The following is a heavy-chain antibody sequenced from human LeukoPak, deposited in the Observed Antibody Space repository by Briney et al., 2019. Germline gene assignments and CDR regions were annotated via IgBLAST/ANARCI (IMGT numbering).Heavy chain of an antibody. CDR2: ISAYNGNT. J-gene: IGHJ5*02. CDR3: ARDRPYSSGWYGSNWFDP. CDR1: GYTFTSYG. V-gene: IGHV1-18*01. D-gene: IGHD6-19*01. Sequence: ASVKVSCKASGYTFTSYGISWVRQAPGQGLEWMGWISAYNGNTNYAQKLQGRVIMTTDTSTSTAYMELRSLRSDDTAVYYCARDRPYSSGWYGSNWFDPWGQGTLVTVSS.